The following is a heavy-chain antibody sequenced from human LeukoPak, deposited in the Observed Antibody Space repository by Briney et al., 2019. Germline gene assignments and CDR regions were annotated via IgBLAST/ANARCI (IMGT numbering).Heavy chain of an antibody. Sequence: PSETLSLTCTVSGGSISSSSYYWGWIRQPPGKGLEWIGSIYYSGSTYYNPSLKSRVTISVDTSKNQFSLKLSSVTAADTAVYYCARREFGSGSSLFDPRGQGTLVTVSS. CDR2: IYYSGST. D-gene: IGHD3-10*01. J-gene: IGHJ5*02. CDR3: ARREFGSGSSLFDP. CDR1: GGSISSSSYY. V-gene: IGHV4-39*01.